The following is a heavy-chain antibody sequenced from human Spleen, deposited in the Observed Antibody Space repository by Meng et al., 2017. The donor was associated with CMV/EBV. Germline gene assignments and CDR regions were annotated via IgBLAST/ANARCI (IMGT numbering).Heavy chain of an antibody. CDR2: INPNNGGT. D-gene: IGHD3-16*01. CDR3: ARKTDTGGWNFHH. CDR1: GYTFTGYY. V-gene: IGHV1-2*02. Sequence: CKAAGYTFTGYYLYWVRQAPGQGREWMGWINPNNGGTNYAQRFQGRVTMTRDTSITTVYMELSRLTSDDTAVYYCARKTDTGGWNFHHWGQGTLVTVSS. J-gene: IGHJ1*01.